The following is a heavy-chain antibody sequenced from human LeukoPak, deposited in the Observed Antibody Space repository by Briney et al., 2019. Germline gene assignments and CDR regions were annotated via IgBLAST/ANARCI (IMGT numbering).Heavy chain of an antibody. V-gene: IGHV3-21*01. Sequence: GGSLRLSCAASGFTFSSYSMNWVRQAPGKGLEWVSSISSSSSYIYYADSVKGRFTISRDNAKNSLYLQMNSLRAEDTAVYYCAREPPSSGYSYGLFDYWGQGTLVTVSS. CDR1: GFTFSSYS. CDR2: ISSSSSYI. D-gene: IGHD5-18*01. CDR3: AREPPSSGYSYGLFDY. J-gene: IGHJ4*02.